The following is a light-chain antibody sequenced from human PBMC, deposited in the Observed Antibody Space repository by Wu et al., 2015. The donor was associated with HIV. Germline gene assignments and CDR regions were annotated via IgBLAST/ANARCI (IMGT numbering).Light chain of an antibody. CDR1: QTVNSDF. CDR2: AAS. Sequence: EIVLTQSPATLSVSPGERATLSCRASQTVNSDFLAWYQQKPGQAPRLVIFAASIPATGIPQRFSGSGSGTNFSLIINRLEPEDFAVYYCQQRYSWPWTFGQGTRVEL. CDR3: QQRYSWPWT. J-gene: IGKJ1*01. V-gene: IGKV3D-20*02.